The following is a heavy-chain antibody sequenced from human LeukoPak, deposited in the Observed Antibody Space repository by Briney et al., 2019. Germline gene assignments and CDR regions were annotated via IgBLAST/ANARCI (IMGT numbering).Heavy chain of an antibody. CDR2: IYYSGST. J-gene: IGHJ4*02. Sequence: SETLSLTCTVSGGSISSYYWSWIRQPPGKGLEWIGYIYYSGSTNYNPSLKSRVTISVDTSKNQFSLKLSSVTAADTAVYYCARDRSDSSGYDFPNDWGQGTLVTVSS. D-gene: IGHD3-22*01. V-gene: IGHV4-59*01. CDR1: GGSISSYY. CDR3: ARDRSDSSGYDFPND.